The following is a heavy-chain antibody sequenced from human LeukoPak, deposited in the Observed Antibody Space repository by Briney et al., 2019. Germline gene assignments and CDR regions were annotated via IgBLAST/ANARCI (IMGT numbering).Heavy chain of an antibody. CDR2: INWNGGST. CDR1: GFTFDDYG. Sequence: GGSLRLSCAASGFTFDDYGMSWVRQAPGKGLEWVSGINWNGGSTGYADSVKGRFTISRDNAKNSLYLQMNSLRAEDTALYYCARMQCSSTSCYLDYYYYMDVWGKGTTVTVSS. D-gene: IGHD2-2*01. J-gene: IGHJ6*03. CDR3: ARMQCSSTSCYLDYYYYMDV. V-gene: IGHV3-20*04.